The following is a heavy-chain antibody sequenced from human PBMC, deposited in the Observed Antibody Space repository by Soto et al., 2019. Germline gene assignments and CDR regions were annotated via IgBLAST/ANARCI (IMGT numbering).Heavy chain of an antibody. V-gene: IGHV1-69*01. Sequence: QVQLVQSGAEVKKPGSSVKVSCKASGGTFSSYAISWVRQAPGQGLEWMGGVIPIFGTANYAQKFQGRVTITADESTSTAYMELSSLRPEDTAVYYCASPGDSGRYYANFDYWGQQTLVTVST. CDR3: ASPGDSGRYYANFDY. CDR2: VIPIFGTA. D-gene: IGHD1-26*01. J-gene: IGHJ4*02. CDR1: GGTFSSYA.